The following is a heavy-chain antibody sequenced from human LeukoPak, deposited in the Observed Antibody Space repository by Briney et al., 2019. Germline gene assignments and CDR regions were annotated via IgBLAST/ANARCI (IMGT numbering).Heavy chain of an antibody. CDR1: GGTFSNYW. Sequence: SCKASGGTFSNYWMHWVRQAPGKGLVWVSRINSDARSTSYADSVKGRFTISRDNAKNTLYLQMNSLRAEDTAVYYCARGADTGYSSDSWGQGTLVTVSS. CDR2: INSDARST. V-gene: IGHV3-74*01. J-gene: IGHJ5*02. CDR3: ARGADTGYSSDS. D-gene: IGHD6-19*01.